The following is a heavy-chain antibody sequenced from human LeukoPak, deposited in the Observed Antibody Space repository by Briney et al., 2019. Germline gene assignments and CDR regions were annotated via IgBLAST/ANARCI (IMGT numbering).Heavy chain of an antibody. Sequence: GASVKVFCKASGYTFTSYGISWVRQAPGQGLEWMGWISAYNGNTNYAQKLQGRVTMTTDTSTSTAYMELRSLRSDDTAVYYCARIGPGYCSGGSCFDLGWFDPWGQGTLVTVSS. J-gene: IGHJ5*02. V-gene: IGHV1-18*01. CDR2: ISAYNGNT. CDR3: ARIGPGYCSGGSCFDLGWFDP. CDR1: GYTFTSYG. D-gene: IGHD2-15*01.